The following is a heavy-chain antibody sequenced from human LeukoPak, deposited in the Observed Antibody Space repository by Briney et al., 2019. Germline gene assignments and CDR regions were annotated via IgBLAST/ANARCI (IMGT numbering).Heavy chain of an antibody. V-gene: IGHV4-39*01. CDR3: ARNGRMATTNPPN. CDR1: GGSISNSSYY. CDR2: MYYSGST. D-gene: IGHD5-24*01. J-gene: IGHJ4*02. Sequence: SETLSLTCTVSGGSISNSSYYWGWIRQPPGKGLEWIGNMYYSGSTYYNPSLKSRATISVDTSKNQFSLKLSSVTAADTAVYYCARNGRMATTNPPNWGQEPWSPSPQ.